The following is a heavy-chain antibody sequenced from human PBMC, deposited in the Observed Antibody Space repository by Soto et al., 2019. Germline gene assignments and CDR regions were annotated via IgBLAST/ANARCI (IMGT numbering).Heavy chain of an antibody. CDR1: GGSISSGGYS. CDR3: ARSMTTVVTLDY. Sequence: SETLSLTCAVSGGSISSGGYSWSWLRQPPGKGLEWIGYIFHSGSTYYNPSLKSRVTISVDGSKNHFSLELSSVTAADTAVYYCARSMTTVVTLDYWGQGTLVTVSS. V-gene: IGHV4-30-2*01. CDR2: IFHSGST. D-gene: IGHD4-17*01. J-gene: IGHJ4*02.